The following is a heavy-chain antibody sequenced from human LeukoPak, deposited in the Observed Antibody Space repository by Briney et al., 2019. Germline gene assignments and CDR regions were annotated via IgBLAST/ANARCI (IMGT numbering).Heavy chain of an antibody. CDR1: GGTFSSYA. Sequence: GASVKVSCKASGGTFSSYAISWVRQAPGQGLEWMGGIIPIFGTANYAQKFQGRVTITADESTSTAYMELSSLRSDDTAVYYCARAWAEQQLEIDPWGQGTLVTVSS. CDR2: IIPIFGTA. J-gene: IGHJ5*02. V-gene: IGHV1-69*01. CDR3: ARAWAEQQLEIDP. D-gene: IGHD6-13*01.